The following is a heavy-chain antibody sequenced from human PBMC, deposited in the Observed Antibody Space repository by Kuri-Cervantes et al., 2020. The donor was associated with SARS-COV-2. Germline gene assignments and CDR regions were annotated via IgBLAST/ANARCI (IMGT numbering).Heavy chain of an antibody. V-gene: IGHV1-69*05. Sequence: SVKVSCKASGYTFTGYYMHWVRQAPGQGLEWMGGIIPLFRSANYAQKFQGRVTITTDESTSTAYMELSSLRSEDTAVYYCASTIFGVDNWFDPWGQGTLVTVSS. D-gene: IGHD3-3*01. CDR2: IIPLFRSA. J-gene: IGHJ5*02. CDR3: ASTIFGVDNWFDP. CDR1: GYTFTGYY.